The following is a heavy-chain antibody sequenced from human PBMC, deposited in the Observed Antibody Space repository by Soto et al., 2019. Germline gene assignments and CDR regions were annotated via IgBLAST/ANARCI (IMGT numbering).Heavy chain of an antibody. CDR2: IYNDGST. D-gene: IGHD2-2*02. CDR1: TFTVRSNH. Sequence: GGSLRLSCAASTFTVRSNHMTWVRQAPGKGLEWVSVIYNDGSTYFADSVKGRFTTSRDDSKNTFYLQMNSLRAEDTAVYYCAANYCSSNNCYRLSLDYWGQGTLVTVSS. V-gene: IGHV3-66*01. CDR3: AANYCSSNNCYRLSLDY. J-gene: IGHJ4*02.